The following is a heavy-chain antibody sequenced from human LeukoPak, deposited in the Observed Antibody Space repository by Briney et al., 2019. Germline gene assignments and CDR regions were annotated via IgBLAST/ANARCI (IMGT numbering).Heavy chain of an antibody. V-gene: IGHV3-30*02. CDR1: GFTFSRYC. D-gene: IGHD1-1*01. CDR2: ILYDGSNK. CDR3: AKQLTGYFDY. J-gene: IGHJ4*02. Sequence: GGSLRLSCAASGFTFSRYCMHWVRQAPGKGLEWVANILYDGSNKYYADSVKGRFTISGDSSKNTRYRQMNSLRAGHAAVYYWAKQLTGYFDYWGQGTLVTVSS.